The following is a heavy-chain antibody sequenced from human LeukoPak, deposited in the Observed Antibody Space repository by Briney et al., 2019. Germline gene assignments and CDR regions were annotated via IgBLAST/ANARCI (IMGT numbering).Heavy chain of an antibody. J-gene: IGHJ4*02. V-gene: IGHV3-30*04. Sequence: PGRSLRLSCAASGFTFSSYAMHWVRQAPGKGLEWVAVISYDGSDKYYADSVKGRFTISRDNSKNTLYLQMSSLRTEDTGVYYCAKDGGSGSYTQIDNWGQGTLVTVSS. CDR2: ISYDGSDK. CDR3: AKDGGSGSYTQIDN. CDR1: GFTFSSYA. D-gene: IGHD1-26*01.